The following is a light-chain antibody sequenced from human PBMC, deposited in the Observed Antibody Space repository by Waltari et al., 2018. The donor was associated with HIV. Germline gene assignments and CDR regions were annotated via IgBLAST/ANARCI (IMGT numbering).Light chain of an antibody. Sequence: DIQITQSPSSLSASVGDRVTITCRSSQNILSYLHWYQQKPGKAPKLLIYGASTLQGGVPSRFSGSGSGTDFTLSIGCLQPEDFATYFCQQSYSAPYTFGQGTKLEI. CDR2: GAS. V-gene: IGKV1-39*01. CDR1: QNILSY. CDR3: QQSYSAPYT. J-gene: IGKJ2*01.